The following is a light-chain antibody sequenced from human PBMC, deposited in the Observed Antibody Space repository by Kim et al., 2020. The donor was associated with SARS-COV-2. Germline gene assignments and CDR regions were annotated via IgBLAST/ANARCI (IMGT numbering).Light chain of an antibody. CDR2: STN. CDR1: SSNIGSNT. V-gene: IGLV1-44*01. Sequence: GQRVTISCSGSSSNIGSNTVNWYQHLPGTAPKLLIYSTNQRPSGVPDRFSGSKSGTSASLAIGGLQSEDEADYYCAAWDDSLNGVVFGGGTQLTVL. J-gene: IGLJ2*01. CDR3: AAWDDSLNGVV.